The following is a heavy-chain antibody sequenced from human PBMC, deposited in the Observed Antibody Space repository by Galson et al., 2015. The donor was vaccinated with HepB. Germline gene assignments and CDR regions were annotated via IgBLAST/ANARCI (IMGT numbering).Heavy chain of an antibody. D-gene: IGHD4-17*01. CDR3: AGDRALHYGDDYFDY. CDR2: IKQDGSEK. V-gene: IGHV3-7*03. CDR1: GFTFSSYW. J-gene: IGHJ4*02. Sequence: SLRLSCAASGFTFSSYWMSWVRQAPGKGLEWVANIKQDGSEKYYVDSVKGRFTISRDNAKNSLYLQMNSLRAEDTAVYYCAGDRALHYGDDYFDYWGQGTLVTVSS.